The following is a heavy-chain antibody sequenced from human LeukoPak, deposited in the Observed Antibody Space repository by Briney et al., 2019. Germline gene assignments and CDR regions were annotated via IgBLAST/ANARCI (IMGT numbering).Heavy chain of an antibody. Sequence: RPGGSLRLSCAASGFTFRSYAMSWVRQAPGQGPEWVSIIYASGASTNYADSVRGRFTTFRDNSNNMVYLQMNSLRAEDTAVYYCATDFEQDSWSGHSDWGQGTLVTVSS. CDR2: IYASGAST. CDR3: ATDFEQDSWSGHSD. CDR1: GFTFRSYA. V-gene: IGHV3-23*01. J-gene: IGHJ4*02. D-gene: IGHD3-3*01.